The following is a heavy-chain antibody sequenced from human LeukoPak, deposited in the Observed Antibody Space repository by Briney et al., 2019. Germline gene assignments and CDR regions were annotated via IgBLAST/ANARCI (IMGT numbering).Heavy chain of an antibody. CDR3: ARFKKYSGSYSLDY. D-gene: IGHD1-26*01. Sequence: SETLSLTCTVSGGSISNYYWSWIRQPPGKGLEWIGYIYDSGTTKYNSSLKSRVTISIDTSNNQFSLKLNSVTAADTAMYYCARFKKYSGSYSLDYWGQGTLVTVSS. CDR1: GGSISNYY. V-gene: IGHV4-59*01. CDR2: IYDSGTT. J-gene: IGHJ4*02.